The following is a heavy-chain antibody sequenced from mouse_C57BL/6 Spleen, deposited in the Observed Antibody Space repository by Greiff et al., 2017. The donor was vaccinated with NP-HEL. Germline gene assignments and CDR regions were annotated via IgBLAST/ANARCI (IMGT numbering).Heavy chain of an antibody. CDR2: IDPSDSYT. D-gene: IGHD3-2*02. Sequence: QVQLQQPGAELVKPGASVKLSCKASGYTFTSYWMQWVKPRPGQGLEWIGEIDPSDSYTNYNQKFKGKATLTVDTSSSTAYMQLSSLTSEDSAVYYCARAQATHYFDYWGQGTTLTVSS. V-gene: IGHV1-50*01. J-gene: IGHJ2*01. CDR3: ARAQATHYFDY. CDR1: GYTFTSYW.